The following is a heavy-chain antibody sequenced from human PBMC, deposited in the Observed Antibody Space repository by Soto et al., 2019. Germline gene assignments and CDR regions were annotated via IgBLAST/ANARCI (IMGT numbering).Heavy chain of an antibody. V-gene: IGHV1-18*01. CDR1: GYTFTSYG. D-gene: IGHD2-15*01. CDR3: ARYPEDIVVVVAATPDWFDP. Sequence: ASVKVSCKASGYTFTSYGISWVRQAPGQRLEWMGWISAYNGNTNYAQKLQGRVTMTTDTSTSTAYMELRSLRSDDTAVYYCARYPEDIVVVVAATPDWFDPWGQGTQVTVSS. J-gene: IGHJ5*02. CDR2: ISAYNGNT.